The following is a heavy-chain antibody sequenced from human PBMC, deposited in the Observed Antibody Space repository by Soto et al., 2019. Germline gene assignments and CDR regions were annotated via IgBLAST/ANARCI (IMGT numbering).Heavy chain of an antibody. CDR2: IYYSGST. D-gene: IGHD2-15*01. J-gene: IGHJ5*02. V-gene: IGHV4-31*03. CDR1: GGSISSGGYY. Sequence: QVQLQESGPGLVKPSQTLSLTCTVSGGSISSGGYYCRWIRQHPGKGLEWIGYIYYSGSTYYNPSLKSRVTISVDTSKNQFSLKLSSVTAADTAVYYCAREAATFYNWFDPWGQGTLVTVSS. CDR3: AREAATFYNWFDP.